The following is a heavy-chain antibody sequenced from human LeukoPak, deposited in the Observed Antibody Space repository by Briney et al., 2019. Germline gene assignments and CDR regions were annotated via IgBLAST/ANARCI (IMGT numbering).Heavy chain of an antibody. J-gene: IGHJ5*02. CDR2: INPNSGGT. D-gene: IGHD3-10*01. V-gene: IGHV1-2*06. CDR3: ARGDMVRGVNWFDP. CDR1: GYTFTGYY. Sequence: ASVNVSCKASGYTFTGYYMHWVRQAPGQGLEWMGRINPNSGGTNYAQKFQGRVTMTRDTSISTAYMELSRLRSDDTAVYYCARGDMVRGVNWFDPWGQGTLVTVSS.